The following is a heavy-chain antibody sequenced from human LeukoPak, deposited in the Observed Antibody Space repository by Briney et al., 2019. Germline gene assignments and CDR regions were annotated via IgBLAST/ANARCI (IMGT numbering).Heavy chain of an antibody. J-gene: IGHJ6*03. D-gene: IGHD3-10*01. V-gene: IGHV3-21*01. CDR1: GFTFSSYS. Sequence: MAGGSLRLSCAASGFTFSSYSMNWVRQAPGKGLEWVSSISSSSIYIYYADSVKGRFTISRDNAKNSLYLQMNSLRAEDTAVYYCASATEGTSGVRGVIGYYYYYYMDVWGKGTTVTISS. CDR3: ASATEGTSGVRGVIGYYYYYYMDV. CDR2: ISSSSIYI.